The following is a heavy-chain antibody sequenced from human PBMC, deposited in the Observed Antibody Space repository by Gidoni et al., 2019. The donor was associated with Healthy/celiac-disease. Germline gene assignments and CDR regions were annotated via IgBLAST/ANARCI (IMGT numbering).Heavy chain of an antibody. V-gene: IGHV3-21*01. D-gene: IGHD3-22*01. CDR3: ARGDSSGYPFYYMDV. CDR1: VFTFSSYS. CDR2: ISSSSSYI. J-gene: IGHJ6*03. Sequence: EVHLVESGGVLVKPGGSLSLSCAASVFTFSSYSMNCVRQSPGKGLEWVSSISSSSSYIYYADSVKGRFTISRDNAKNSLYLQMNSLRAEDTAVYYCARGDSSGYPFYYMDVWGKGTTVTVSS.